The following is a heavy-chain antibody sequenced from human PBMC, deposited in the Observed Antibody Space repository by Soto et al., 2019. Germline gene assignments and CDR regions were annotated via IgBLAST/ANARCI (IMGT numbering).Heavy chain of an antibody. D-gene: IGHD2-21*02. J-gene: IGHJ6*02. CDR2: IYWDDDK. CDR3: THSRCGGDCLQSYSSHYYYGMDV. V-gene: IGHV2-5*02. Sequence: QITLMESGPTLVKPTQTLTLTCTFSGFSLSTGGVGVGWIRQPPGKALEWLALIYWDDDKRYSPSLRSRRTTTQDTSKNPVVLTIPNMDPVATATYYCTHSRCGGDCLQSYSSHYYYGMDVWGQGTTVTVSS. CDR1: GFSLSTGGVG.